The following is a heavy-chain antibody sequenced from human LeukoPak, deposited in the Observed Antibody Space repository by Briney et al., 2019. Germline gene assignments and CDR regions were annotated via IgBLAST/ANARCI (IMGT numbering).Heavy chain of an antibody. D-gene: IGHD1-26*01. CDR2: INSDGSST. CDR1: GFTFSSYW. CDR3: ARAPRYSGSYYPFDY. V-gene: IGHV3-74*01. Sequence: GGSLRLSCAASGFTFSSYWMHWVRQAPGKVLVWVSRINSDGSSTSYADSVKGRFTISRDNAKNTLYLQMNSLRAEDTAVYYCARAPRYSGSYYPFDYWGQGTLVTVSS. J-gene: IGHJ4*02.